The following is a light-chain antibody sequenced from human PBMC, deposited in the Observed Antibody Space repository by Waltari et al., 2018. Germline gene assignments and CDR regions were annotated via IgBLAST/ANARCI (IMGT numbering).Light chain of an antibody. CDR3: ATWDDRLDGVV. Sequence: QSVLTQPPSASGAPGQRVTISCSGSRATIGTNTVTWYQQFPGTAPKLLISTNNRRPSGVPDRVSGSKSGTSASLAISGLQSEDEADYYCATWDDRLDGVVFGGGTKLTV. CDR2: TNN. J-gene: IGLJ3*02. CDR1: RATIGTNT. V-gene: IGLV1-44*01.